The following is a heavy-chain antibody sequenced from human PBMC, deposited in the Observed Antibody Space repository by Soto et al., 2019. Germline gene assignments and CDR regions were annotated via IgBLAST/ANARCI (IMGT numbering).Heavy chain of an antibody. V-gene: IGHV4-31*03. CDR3: ARSGYDYESRERWYFDL. Sequence: QVQLQESGPGLVKPSQTLSLTCTVSGGSISSGGYYWSWIRQHPGKGLEWIGYIYYSGSTYYNPSLKSRVTISVDSSKSQFCLKRSSVTAADTSVYYWARSGYDYESRERWYFDLWGRGTLVSVSS. CDR2: IYYSGST. D-gene: IGHD3-22*01. CDR1: GGSISSGGYY. J-gene: IGHJ2*01.